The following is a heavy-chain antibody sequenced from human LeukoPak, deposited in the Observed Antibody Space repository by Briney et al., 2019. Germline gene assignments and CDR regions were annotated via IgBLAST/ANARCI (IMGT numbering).Heavy chain of an antibody. CDR2: ISPGGGTT. D-gene: IGHD1-1*01. Sequence: GGSLRLSCAVSGFAFGSEAMSWVRQSPARGLEWVASISPGGGTTYVKGRFTISRDNSKNSLFVQMNSLRAEDTAVYFCAKSRSGSANWALQFFDNWGQGTLVTVSS. J-gene: IGHJ4*02. CDR1: GFAFGSEA. CDR3: AKSRSGSANWALQFFDN. V-gene: IGHV3-23*01.